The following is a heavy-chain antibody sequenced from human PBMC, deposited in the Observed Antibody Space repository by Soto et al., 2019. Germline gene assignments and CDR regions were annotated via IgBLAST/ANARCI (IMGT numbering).Heavy chain of an antibody. Sequence: EVQLVESGGGLVQPGRSLRLSCAASGFTFDDYAMHWVRQAPGKGLEWVSGISWNSGSIGYADSVKGRFTISRDHAKNSLYLQMNSLRAEDTALYYCAKDGGSGLSGREDYWGQGTLVTVSS. CDR1: GFTFDDYA. D-gene: IGHD6-19*01. J-gene: IGHJ4*02. V-gene: IGHV3-9*01. CDR3: AKDGGSGLSGREDY. CDR2: ISWNSGSI.